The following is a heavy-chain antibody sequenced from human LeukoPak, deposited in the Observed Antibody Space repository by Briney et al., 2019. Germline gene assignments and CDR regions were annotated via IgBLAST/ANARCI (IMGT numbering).Heavy chain of an antibody. CDR1: GGTFSSYA. CDR2: FDPEDGET. J-gene: IGHJ4*02. Sequence: ASVKVSCKASGGTFSSYAISWVRQAPGQGLEWMGGFDPEDGETIYAQKFQGRVTMTEDTSTDTAYMELSSLRSEDTAVYYCATSQYYYGSGSPPFDYWGQGTLVTVSS. V-gene: IGHV1-24*01. CDR3: ATSQYYYGSGSPPFDY. D-gene: IGHD3-10*01.